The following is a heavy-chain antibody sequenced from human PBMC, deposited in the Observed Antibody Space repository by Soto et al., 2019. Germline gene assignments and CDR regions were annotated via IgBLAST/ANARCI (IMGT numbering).Heavy chain of an antibody. Sequence: QSGGSLRLSCAASGFTFSSYAMSWVRQAPGKGLEWVSAISGSGGSTYYADSVKGRFTISRDNSKNTLYLQMNSLRAEDTAVYYCATPSPTGELLPRRWVRSEKGIFGYWGQGTLVTVSS. D-gene: IGHD1-26*01. CDR3: ATPSPTGELLPRRWVRSEKGIFGY. CDR1: GFTFSSYA. CDR2: ISGSGGST. J-gene: IGHJ4*02. V-gene: IGHV3-23*01.